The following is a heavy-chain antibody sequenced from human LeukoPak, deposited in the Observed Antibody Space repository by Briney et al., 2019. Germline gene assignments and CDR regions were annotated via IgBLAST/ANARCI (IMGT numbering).Heavy chain of an antibody. V-gene: IGHV3-48*02. J-gene: IGHJ4*02. CDR3: AQKGGADY. D-gene: IGHD2-15*01. Sequence: GGSLRLSCAASGLTFSRFGMNWVRQAPGKGLEWVSYISGSSSSSTIYYADSVKGRFTISRDNAKNSLYLQMNSLRDEDTAVYYCAQKGGADYWGQGTLVTVSS. CDR1: GLTFSRFG. CDR2: ISGSSSSSTI.